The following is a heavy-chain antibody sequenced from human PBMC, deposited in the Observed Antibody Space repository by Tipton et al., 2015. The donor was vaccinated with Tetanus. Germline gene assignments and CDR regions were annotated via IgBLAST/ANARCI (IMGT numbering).Heavy chain of an antibody. D-gene: IGHD1-26*01. Sequence: TLCLTCTVSGDSMTGFYWNWLRQPAGKELEWIGRIYPSGSTNYSPALMSRVTMSIDTSRNQFSLRQSSLTAADSAVYYCARGSGSYAFDVWGPGTVITVSS. CDR3: ARGSGSYAFDV. V-gene: IGHV4-4*07. CDR1: GDSMTGFY. J-gene: IGHJ3*01. CDR2: IYPSGST.